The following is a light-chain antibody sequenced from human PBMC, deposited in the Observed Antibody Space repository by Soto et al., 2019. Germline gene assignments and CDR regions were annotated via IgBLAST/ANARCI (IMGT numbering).Light chain of an antibody. CDR3: QQYNSYSGLT. CDR2: DAS. Sequence: DIQMTQSPSTLSASVGDRVTITCRASQSISSWLAWYQQKPGKAPKLLIYDASSLESGVPSGFSGSGSGTEFTLTISSLQPDDFATYYCQQYNSYSGLTFGGGTK. V-gene: IGKV1-5*01. J-gene: IGKJ4*01. CDR1: QSISSW.